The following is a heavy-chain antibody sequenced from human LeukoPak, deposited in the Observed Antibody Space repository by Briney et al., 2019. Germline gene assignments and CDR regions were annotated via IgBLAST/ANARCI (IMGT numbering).Heavy chain of an antibody. Sequence: ASVKVSCKASGYTFTGYGISWVRQAPGQGLEWMGWISAYNGNTNYAQKLQGRVTMTTDTSTSTAYMGLRSLRSDDTAVYYCARGYGITMIVVVPYFDYWGQGTLVTVSS. D-gene: IGHD3-22*01. J-gene: IGHJ4*02. CDR2: ISAYNGNT. V-gene: IGHV1-18*01. CDR3: ARGYGITMIVVVPYFDY. CDR1: GYTFTGYG.